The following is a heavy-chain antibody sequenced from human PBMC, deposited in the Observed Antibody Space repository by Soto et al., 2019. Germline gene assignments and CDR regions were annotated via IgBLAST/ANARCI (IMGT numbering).Heavy chain of an antibody. Sequence: QLQLQESGSGLVKPSQTLSLTCAVSGGSISSGGYSWSWIRQPPGKGLEWIGYIYHSGSTYYNPSLTPXAXTXXDRSKNQFSLKLSSVTAADTAVYHCAGGPGVARNYWGQGTLVTVSS. D-gene: IGHD1-26*01. CDR2: IYHSGST. CDR1: GGSISSGGYS. CDR3: AGGPGVARNY. V-gene: IGHV4-30-2*01. J-gene: IGHJ4*02.